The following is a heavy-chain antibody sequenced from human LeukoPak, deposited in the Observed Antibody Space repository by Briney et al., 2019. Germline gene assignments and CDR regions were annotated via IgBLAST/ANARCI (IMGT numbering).Heavy chain of an antibody. CDR3: ARDRIAVAATETSFDY. D-gene: IGHD6-19*01. CDR1: GFTVSSNY. CDR2: ISGSSSYI. V-gene: IGHV3-21*01. J-gene: IGHJ4*02. Sequence: GGSLRLSSAASGFTVSSNYMSWVRQAPGNGREWVSSISGSSSYIYYADSVKGRFTISTGNAKNSLYLQMNSLKAADTAVYYCARDRIAVAATETSFDYWGQGTLVTVSS.